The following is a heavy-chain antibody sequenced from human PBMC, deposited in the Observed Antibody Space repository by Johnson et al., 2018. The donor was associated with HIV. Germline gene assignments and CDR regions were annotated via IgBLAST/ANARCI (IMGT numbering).Heavy chain of an antibody. CDR3: ARDQSNGWNRGAFDI. CDR2: INWSGASA. J-gene: IGHJ3*02. V-gene: IGHV3-NL1*01. D-gene: IGHD6-19*01. Sequence: QVQLVESGGGVVQPGRSLRLSCAASGFTFSSYGMHWVRQAPGKGLEWVSGINWSGASAGYADSVKGRFTISRDNSKNTLYLHMNSLRAEDTAVYYCARDQSNGWNRGAFDIWGQGTVVTVSS. CDR1: GFTFSSYG.